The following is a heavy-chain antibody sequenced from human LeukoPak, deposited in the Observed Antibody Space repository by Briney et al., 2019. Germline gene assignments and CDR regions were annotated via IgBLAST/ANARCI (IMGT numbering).Heavy chain of an antibody. V-gene: IGHV4-4*07. Sequence: PSETLSLTCTVSGGSISSYHWSWIRQPAGKGLEWIGRIYTSGSTNYNPSLKSRVTMSVDTSKNQFSLKLSSVTAADTAVYYCARERGYSSSSLRRYYYYMDVWGKGTTVTVSS. CDR2: IYTSGST. D-gene: IGHD6-6*01. CDR1: GGSISSYH. J-gene: IGHJ6*03. CDR3: ARERGYSSSSLRRYYYYMDV.